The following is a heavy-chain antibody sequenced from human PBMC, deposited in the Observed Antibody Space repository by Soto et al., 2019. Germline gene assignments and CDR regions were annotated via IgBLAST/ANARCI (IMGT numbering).Heavy chain of an antibody. CDR1: GYTFTGYY. D-gene: IGHD3-16*01. Sequence: XSVKVSNKASGYTFTGYYLNWARQAPGQGLEWMGWINPDNGVPNYAQKFQGRVTLSRDTSINTAYMELSRLTSDDTAMYYCARTDYLFSTLTYYFDYWGQGTLVTVSS. J-gene: IGHJ4*02. CDR3: ARTDYLFSTLTYYFDY. V-gene: IGHV1-2*02. CDR2: INPDNGVP.